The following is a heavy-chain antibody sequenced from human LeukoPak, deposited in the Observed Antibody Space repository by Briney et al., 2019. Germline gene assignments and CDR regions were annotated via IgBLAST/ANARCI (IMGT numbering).Heavy chain of an antibody. Sequence: SETLSLTCAVYGGSFSGYYWSWIRQPPGKGLEWIGEINHSGSTNYNPSLKSRVTISVGTSKNQFSLKLSSVTAADTAVYYCARAPLVVVPAAIWFDPWGQGTLVTVSS. CDR2: INHSGST. D-gene: IGHD2-2*01. V-gene: IGHV4-34*01. CDR1: GGSFSGYY. J-gene: IGHJ5*02. CDR3: ARAPLVVVPAAIWFDP.